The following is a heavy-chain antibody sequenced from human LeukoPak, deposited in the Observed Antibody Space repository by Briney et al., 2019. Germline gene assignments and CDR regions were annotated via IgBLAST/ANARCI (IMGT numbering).Heavy chain of an antibody. D-gene: IGHD2-2*01. Sequence: GGSLRLSCAASGFTFSSYSLNWVRQAPGKGLEWVSSISGSSSSIYYADSVMGRFTISRDNPKNSLYLQMNSLSPENTAVYSWPKYPSRGSPSCCLAYWAQEPLLTAPS. CDR3: PKYPSRGSPSCCLAY. J-gene: IGHJ4*02. CDR1: GFTFSSYS. CDR2: ISGSSSSI. V-gene: IGHV3-21*01.